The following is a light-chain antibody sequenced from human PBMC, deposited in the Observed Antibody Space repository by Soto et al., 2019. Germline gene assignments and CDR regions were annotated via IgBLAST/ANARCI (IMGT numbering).Light chain of an antibody. CDR3: SSYTISNTGI. CDR2: DVD. Sequence: QSALTQPASVSGSPGQSITISCTGTSSDIGANNYVSWYQQHPGKAPKLMIYDVDNRPSGVSNRFSGSKSGNTASLTISGLQAEDEAVYYCSSYTISNTGIFGGGTKVTVL. CDR1: SSDIGANNY. J-gene: IGLJ2*01. V-gene: IGLV2-14*03.